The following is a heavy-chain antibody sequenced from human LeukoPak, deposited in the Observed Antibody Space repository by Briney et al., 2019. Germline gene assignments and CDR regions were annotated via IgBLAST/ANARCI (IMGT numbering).Heavy chain of an antibody. Sequence: PSETLSLTCTVSGGSISTFYWSWIRQRPGKGLEWIGYIYYSGSTNYNPSLKSRVTISVDTSKNQFSLRLSSVTAADTAVYYCARHGDYYDSSGYYSHWGQGTLVTVSS. CDR3: ARHGDYYDSSGYYSH. CDR1: GGSISTFY. D-gene: IGHD3-22*01. V-gene: IGHV4-59*08. J-gene: IGHJ4*02. CDR2: IYYSGST.